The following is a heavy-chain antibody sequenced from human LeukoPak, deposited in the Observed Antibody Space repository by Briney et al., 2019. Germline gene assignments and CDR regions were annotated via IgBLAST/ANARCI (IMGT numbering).Heavy chain of an antibody. J-gene: IGHJ4*02. CDR3: AREGGRWSSSWYFNY. D-gene: IGHD6-13*01. Sequence: PGGSLRLSCAASGFTFSSYAMHWVRQAPGKGLEWVAVISYDGSNKYYADSVKGRFTISRDNSKNTLYLQMNSLRAEDTAVYYCAREGGRWSSSWYFNYWGQGTLVTVSP. V-gene: IGHV3-30-3*01. CDR2: ISYDGSNK. CDR1: GFTFSSYA.